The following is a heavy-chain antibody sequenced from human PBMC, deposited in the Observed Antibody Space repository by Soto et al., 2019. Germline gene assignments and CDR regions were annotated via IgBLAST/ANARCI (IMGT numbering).Heavy chain of an antibody. CDR3: AKDGRLSGSYYSYFDY. V-gene: IGHV3-23*01. D-gene: IGHD1-26*01. J-gene: IGHJ4*02. CDR1: GFTFSSYA. Sequence: GGSLRLSCAASGFTFSSYAMSWVRQAPGKGLEWVSAISGSGGSTYYADSVKGRFTISRDNSKNTLYLQMNSLRAEDTAVYYCAKDGRLSGSYYSYFDYWGQGTLVTVSS. CDR2: ISGSGGST.